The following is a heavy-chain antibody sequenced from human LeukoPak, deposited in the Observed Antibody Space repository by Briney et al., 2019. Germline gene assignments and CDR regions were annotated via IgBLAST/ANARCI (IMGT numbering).Heavy chain of an antibody. V-gene: IGHV4-39*01. Sequence: SETLSLTCTVSGGSISSSDYYWGWIRQPPGTGLEWIGSIYYSGSTYYNPSLKSRVTISVDTSKNQFSLKLSSGTAADTAVYYCARRKLIAAAGSYYFDSWGQGTLVTVSS. D-gene: IGHD6-13*01. CDR3: ARRKLIAAAGSYYFDS. J-gene: IGHJ4*02. CDR1: GGSISSSDYY. CDR2: IYYSGST.